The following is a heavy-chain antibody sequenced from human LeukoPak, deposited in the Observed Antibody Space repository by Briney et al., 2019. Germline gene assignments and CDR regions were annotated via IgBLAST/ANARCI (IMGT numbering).Heavy chain of an antibody. V-gene: IGHV3-9*01. J-gene: IGHJ4*02. CDR2: ISWNSGSI. Sequence: GGSLRLSCAASGFTFDDYAVHWVRQAPGKGLEWVSGISWNSGSIGYADSVKGRFTISRDNAKNSLYLQMNSLRAEDTALYYCAKDMRATVVTPDYWGQGTLVTVSS. D-gene: IGHD4-23*01. CDR3: AKDMRATVVTPDY. CDR1: GFTFDDYA.